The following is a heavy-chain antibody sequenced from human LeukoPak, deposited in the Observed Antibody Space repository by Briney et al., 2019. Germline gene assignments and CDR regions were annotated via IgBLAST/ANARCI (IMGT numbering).Heavy chain of an antibody. CDR3: ARQGSGWPTDY. Sequence: SETLSLTCTVSGGSISSYFWSWIRQPPGKGLEWIGYIYYSGSTNYNPSLKSRVTISVDTSKNQFFLKLSSVTAADTAVYYCARQGSGWPTDYWGQGTLVTVSS. CDR1: GGSISSYF. V-gene: IGHV4-59*08. D-gene: IGHD6-19*01. J-gene: IGHJ4*02. CDR2: IYYSGST.